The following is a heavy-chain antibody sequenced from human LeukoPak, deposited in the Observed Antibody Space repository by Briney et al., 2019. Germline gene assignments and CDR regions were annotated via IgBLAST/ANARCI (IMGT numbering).Heavy chain of an antibody. CDR3: AKCANYYDSKNYYGMDV. Sequence: PGRSLRLSCAASGFTFSNYAMHWVRQAPGKGLEWVAVISYDGSNKYYADSVKGRFTISRDNSKNTLYLQMNSLRAEDTAVYYCAKCANYYDSKNYYGMDVWGQGTTVTVSS. CDR1: GFTFSNYA. J-gene: IGHJ6*02. D-gene: IGHD3-22*01. V-gene: IGHV3-30-3*02. CDR2: ISYDGSNK.